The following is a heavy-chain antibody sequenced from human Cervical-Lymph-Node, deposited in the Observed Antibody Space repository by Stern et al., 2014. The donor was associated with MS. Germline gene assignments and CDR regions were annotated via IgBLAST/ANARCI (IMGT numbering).Heavy chain of an antibody. CDR1: GYSLSEVS. J-gene: IGHJ4*02. V-gene: IGHV1-24*01. Sequence: QVQLVQSGAEVKKPGASVKVSCKVFGYSLSEVSMHWVRQAPGKGLEWMGGFDSENREIVYAQIFQARVTMTDDTSTDTAYMELSSLRSEDTAVYYCVTVRISGSFDYWGQGTLVTVSS. D-gene: IGHD3-10*01. CDR3: VTVRISGSFDY. CDR2: FDSENREI.